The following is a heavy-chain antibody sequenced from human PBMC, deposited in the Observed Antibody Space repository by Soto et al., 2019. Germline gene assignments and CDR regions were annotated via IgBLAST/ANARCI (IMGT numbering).Heavy chain of an antibody. CDR3: FDP. CDR1: GYTFTSYG. Sequence: ASVKVSCKASGYTFTSYGIHWVRQAPGQRLEWMGRINAANGDTKYSPKFQGRVTITRDTSASTAYMDYCVRRHVSATGIDWFDPWGQGTLVTVYS. CDR2: INAANGDT. V-gene: IGHV1-3*01. D-gene: IGHD6-13*01. J-gene: IGHJ5*02.